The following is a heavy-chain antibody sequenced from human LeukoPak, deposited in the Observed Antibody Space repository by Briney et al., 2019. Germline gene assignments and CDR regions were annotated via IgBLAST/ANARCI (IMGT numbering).Heavy chain of an antibody. CDR1: GFTFSSYG. V-gene: IGHV3-23*01. CDR2: ISGSGGST. J-gene: IGHJ6*03. Sequence: GGSLRLSCTASGFTFSSYGMTWVRQAPGKGLEWVSSISGSGGSTYYADSVKGRFAISRDNSKNTLYLQMNSLRAEDTAIYSCAKNYYYMDVWGKGTTVTISS. CDR3: AKNYYYMDV.